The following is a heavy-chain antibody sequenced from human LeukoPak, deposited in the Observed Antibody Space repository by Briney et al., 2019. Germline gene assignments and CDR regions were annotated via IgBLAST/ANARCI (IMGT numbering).Heavy chain of an antibody. J-gene: IGHJ5*02. CDR3: ALAAPNWFDP. CDR2: IYYSGST. Sequence: PSETLSLTCTVSGGSISSYYWSWIRQPPGKGLEWIGYIYYSGSTNYNPSLKSRVTISVDTSKNQLSLKLSSVTAADTAVYYCALAAPNWFDPWGQGTLVTVSS. CDR1: GGSISSYY. V-gene: IGHV4-59*01. D-gene: IGHD6-6*01.